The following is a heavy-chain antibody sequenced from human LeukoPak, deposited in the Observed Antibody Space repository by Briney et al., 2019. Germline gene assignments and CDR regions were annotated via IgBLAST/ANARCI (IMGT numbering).Heavy chain of an antibody. J-gene: IGHJ4*02. CDR3: VRHGLGSSWFGFDY. CDR1: GYTFTTYW. Sequence: GESLKISCKGSGYTFTTYWIGWVRQMPGKGLEWMGIIYPGDSDPRYSPSFQGQVTISADKSISTAYLQWSSLKASNSAMYYCVRHGLGSSWFGFDYWGQGTLVTVSS. D-gene: IGHD6-13*01. CDR2: IYPGDSDP. V-gene: IGHV5-51*01.